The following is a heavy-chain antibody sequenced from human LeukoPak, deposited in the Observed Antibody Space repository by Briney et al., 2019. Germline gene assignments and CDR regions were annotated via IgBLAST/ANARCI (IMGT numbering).Heavy chain of an antibody. Sequence: GDSLKISCEASGYSFSRYWIGWVRQMPGKGLEWLGSISPGHSDTKYSPSFQGHVTISADKSVNIAYLRWSSLRASDTATYFCARHKPGYCDSVNCPQWGAFDFWAQGTSLIVSS. CDR2: ISPGHSDT. CDR3: ARHKPGYCDSVNCPQWGAFDF. J-gene: IGHJ3*01. CDR1: GYSFSRYW. D-gene: IGHD2/OR15-2a*01. V-gene: IGHV5-51*01.